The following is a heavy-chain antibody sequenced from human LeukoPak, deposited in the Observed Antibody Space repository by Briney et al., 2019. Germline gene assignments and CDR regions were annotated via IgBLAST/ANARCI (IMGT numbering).Heavy chain of an antibody. Sequence: SETMSLTSSVDGRAGSGYYWSWIRQPPGKELEWIGEINHSGSTNYNPSLKSRVTISVDTSKNQFSLKLSSVTAADTAVYYCARGPRYFDWLLYMGPDAFDIWGQGTMVTVSS. CDR3: ARGPRYFDWLLYMGPDAFDI. CDR2: INHSGST. D-gene: IGHD3-9*01. V-gene: IGHV4-34*01. CDR1: GRAGSGYY. J-gene: IGHJ3*02.